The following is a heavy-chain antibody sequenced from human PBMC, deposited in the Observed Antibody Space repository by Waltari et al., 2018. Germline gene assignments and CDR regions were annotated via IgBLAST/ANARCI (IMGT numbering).Heavy chain of an antibody. CDR3: ANDIADTHVQH. CDR1: GFTFSSYG. D-gene: IGHD6-13*01. J-gene: IGHJ1*01. Sequence: QVQLVESGGGMVQPGRSLRLSCAASGFTFSSYGMHWVRQAPGKGLEGVVVISYDGSNKYYADSVKGRFTISRDNSKNTRYLQRNSLRAEDTAVYYCANDIADTHVQHWGQGTLVTVSS. CDR2: ISYDGSNK. V-gene: IGHV3-30*18.